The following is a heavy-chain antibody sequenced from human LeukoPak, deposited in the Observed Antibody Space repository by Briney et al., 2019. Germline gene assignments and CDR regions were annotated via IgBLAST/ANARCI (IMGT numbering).Heavy chain of an antibody. V-gene: IGHV3-30-3*01. Sequence: GGSLRLSCATSGFTFSMSAMHWVRLAPGKGLDWVAVISFDGGNKFYADSVKGRFSISRDNSKNTLYLQMNSLGLDDTAVYFCAKGRAGIAAAGFDYWGQGTLVTVSS. D-gene: IGHD6-13*01. CDR1: GFTFSMSA. CDR3: AKGRAGIAAAGFDY. CDR2: ISFDGGNK. J-gene: IGHJ4*02.